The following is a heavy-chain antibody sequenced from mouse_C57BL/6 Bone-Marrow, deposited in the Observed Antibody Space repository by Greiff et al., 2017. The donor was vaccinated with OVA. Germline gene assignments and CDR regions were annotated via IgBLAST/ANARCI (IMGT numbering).Heavy chain of an antibody. CDR2: IDPSDSHT. CDR3: ARGVTTVVADGYFDV. Sequence: QVQLQQSGAELVMPGASVKLSCKASGYTFTSYWMHWVKQRPGQGLEWIGEIDPSDSHTNYNQKFKGKSTLTVDKSSSTAYMQLSSLTSDYSAVYYCARGVTTVVADGYFDVWGTGTTVTVSS. J-gene: IGHJ1*03. CDR1: GYTFTSYW. V-gene: IGHV1-69*01. D-gene: IGHD1-1*01.